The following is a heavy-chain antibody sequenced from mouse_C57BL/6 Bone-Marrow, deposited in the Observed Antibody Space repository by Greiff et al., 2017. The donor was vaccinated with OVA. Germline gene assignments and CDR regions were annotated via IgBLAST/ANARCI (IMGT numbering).Heavy chain of an antibody. V-gene: IGHV1-9*01. CDR3: ARNYGSSGDYFDY. D-gene: IGHD1-1*01. Sequence: QVQLKQSGAELMKPGASVKLSCKATGYTFTGYWIEWVKQRPGHGLEWIGEILPGSGSTNYNEKFKSKVTLTVDTSSSTAYMQLSSLTSEDSAVYYCARNYGSSGDYFDYWGQGTTLTVSS. CDR2: ILPGSGST. J-gene: IGHJ2*01. CDR1: GYTFTGYW.